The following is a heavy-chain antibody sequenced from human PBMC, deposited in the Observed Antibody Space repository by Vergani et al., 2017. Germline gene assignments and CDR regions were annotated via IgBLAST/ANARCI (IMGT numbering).Heavy chain of an antibody. J-gene: IGHJ6*03. CDR1: GFSLNTRGVS. CDR2: IYWNDDQ. Sequence: QITLKESGPTLVKPTQTLTLTCTFSGFSLNTRGVSVAWIRQPPGKALDWLALIYWNDDQHYSPSLNNRVTITKDTSKNQVVLTMTNMDYVDTGTYYCVYRKTECGTTGCFYPFYYCYYMDVWYKETTITVSS. V-gene: IGHV2-5*04. CDR3: VYRKTECGTTGCFYPFYYCYYMDV. D-gene: IGHD1-7*01.